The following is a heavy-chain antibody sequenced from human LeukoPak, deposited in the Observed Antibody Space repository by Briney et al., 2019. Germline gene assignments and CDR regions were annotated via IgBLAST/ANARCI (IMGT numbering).Heavy chain of an antibody. Sequence: GASVKVSCKASGGTFSSYAISWVRQAPGQGLEWMGGIIPIFGTANYAQKFQGRVTITADKSTSTAYKELSSLRSEDTAVYYCAREDCSGGSCYYDYWGQGTLVTVSS. CDR3: AREDCSGGSCYYDY. CDR2: IIPIFGTA. CDR1: GGTFSSYA. J-gene: IGHJ4*02. V-gene: IGHV1-69*06. D-gene: IGHD2-15*01.